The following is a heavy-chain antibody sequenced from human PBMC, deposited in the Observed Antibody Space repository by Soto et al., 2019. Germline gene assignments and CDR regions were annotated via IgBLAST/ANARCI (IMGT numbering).Heavy chain of an antibody. CDR3: AKSWGNTWELYYFDS. CDR1: GLIFETYS. CDR2: ISGAGDST. Sequence: GGSLRLSCAASGLIFETYSMSWVRQPPGKGLEWVSGISGAGDSTYYADSVKGRFTISRDNSKNTLYLQVNSLRTEDTAVYYCAKSWGNTWELYYFDSWGQGTLVTVSS. V-gene: IGHV3-23*01. D-gene: IGHD1-7*01. J-gene: IGHJ4*02.